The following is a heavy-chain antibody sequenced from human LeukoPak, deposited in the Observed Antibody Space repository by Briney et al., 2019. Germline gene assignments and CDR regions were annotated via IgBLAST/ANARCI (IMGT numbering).Heavy chain of an antibody. CDR3: ALIVGATPNDAFDI. CDR1: GYTFTSYG. J-gene: IGHJ3*02. V-gene: IGHV1-18*01. Sequence: GASAKVSCKASGYTFTSYGISWVRQAPGQGLEWMGWISAYNGNTNYAQKLQGRVTMTTDTSTSTAYMELRSLRSDDTAVYYCALIVGATPNDAFDIWGQGTMVTVSS. CDR2: ISAYNGNT. D-gene: IGHD1-26*01.